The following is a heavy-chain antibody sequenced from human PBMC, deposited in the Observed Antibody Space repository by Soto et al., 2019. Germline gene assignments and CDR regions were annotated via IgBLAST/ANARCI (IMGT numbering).Heavy chain of an antibody. Sequence: SETLSLTCTVSGGSITSSSYYWGWIRQPPGQGLEWIGSIYYSGSAYYNPSLKSRVIISVDTSTNQLSLKLSSVTAADTAVYYCASKSGGDYFAYWGQGTQVTVSS. CDR3: ASKSGGDYFAY. D-gene: IGHD1-26*01. J-gene: IGHJ4*02. V-gene: IGHV4-39*01. CDR2: IYYSGSA. CDR1: GGSITSSSYY.